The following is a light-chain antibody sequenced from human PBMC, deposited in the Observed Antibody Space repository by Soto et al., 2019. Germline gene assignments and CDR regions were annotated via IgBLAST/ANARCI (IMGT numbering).Light chain of an antibody. V-gene: IGKV3-15*01. Sequence: EIVMTQSPATLSVSPGERATLSCRASQSVSSNLAWYQQKLGQAPRLLIYGASTRATGIPARFSGSWSKTEFTLTISSLQSEDFAVYYCQQYSIWPYTFGQGTKLEIK. CDR1: QSVSSN. CDR2: GAS. J-gene: IGKJ2*01. CDR3: QQYSIWPYT.